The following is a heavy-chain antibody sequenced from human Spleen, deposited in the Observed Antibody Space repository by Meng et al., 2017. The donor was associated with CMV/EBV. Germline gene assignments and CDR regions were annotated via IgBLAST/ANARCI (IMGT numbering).Heavy chain of an antibody. CDR1: GYTFTIYG. J-gene: IGHJ4*02. V-gene: IGHV1-18*01. D-gene: IGHD1-26*01. CDR2: ISTYNGNT. CDR3: ARDYPRIVGATTSD. Sequence: ASVKVSCKASGYTFTIYGISWVRQAPGQGLEWMGWISTYNGNTHYAQKFQDRVTISRDTSTNTAYMELSSLRSEDTAVYYCARDYPRIVGATTSDWGQGTLVTVSS.